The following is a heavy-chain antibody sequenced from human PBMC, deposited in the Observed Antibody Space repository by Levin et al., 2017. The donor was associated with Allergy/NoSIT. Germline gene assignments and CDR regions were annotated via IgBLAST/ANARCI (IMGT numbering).Heavy chain of an antibody. CDR3: TRSQSGRYY. D-gene: IGHD1-26*01. CDR2: INSDGSST. Sequence: PGESLKISCAASGFTFSTYWMHWVRQAPGKGLVWVSLINSDGSSTGYADSVKGRFTISRDNAKNTLYLQMNSLRAEDTAVYYCTRSQSGRYYWGQGALVTVSS. CDR1: GFTFSTYW. J-gene: IGHJ4*02. V-gene: IGHV3-74*01.